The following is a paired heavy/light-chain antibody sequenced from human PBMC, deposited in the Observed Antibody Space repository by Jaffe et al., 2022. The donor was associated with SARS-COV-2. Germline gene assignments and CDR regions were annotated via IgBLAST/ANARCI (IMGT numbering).Light chain of an antibody. CDR3: QQSYSTLR. CDR1: QSISSY. V-gene: IGKV1-39*01. Sequence: DIQMTQSPSSLSASVGDRVTITCRASQSISSYLNWYQQKPGKAPKLLIYAASSLQSGVPSRFSGSGSGTDFTLTISSLQPEDFATYYCQQSYSTLRFGGGTKVEIK. J-gene: IGKJ4*01. CDR2: AAS.
Heavy chain of an antibody. J-gene: IGHJ6*02. CDR2: IYYSGST. CDR3: ARHSSIAARPPTYYYGMDV. D-gene: IGHD6-6*01. CDR1: GGSISSYY. V-gene: IGHV4-59*08. Sequence: QVQLQESGPGLVKPSETLSLTCTVSGGSISSYYWSWIRQPPGKGLEWIGYIYYSGSTNYNPSLKSRVTISVDTSKNQFSLKLSSVTAADTAVYYCARHSSIAARPPTYYYGMDVWGQGTTVTVSS.